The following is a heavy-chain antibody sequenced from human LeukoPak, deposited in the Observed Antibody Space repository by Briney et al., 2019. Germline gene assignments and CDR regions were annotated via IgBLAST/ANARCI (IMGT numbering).Heavy chain of an antibody. CDR3: ETQFVGTAIRDAFDI. D-gene: IGHD2-21*02. V-gene: IGHV3-23*01. Sequence: PGGSLRLSCAASGFTFSSYTMTWVRQAPGKGLEWVSSISRSGGSTYYADSVKGRFTISRDNSKNTLYLQMNSLRAEDTAVYYCETQFVGTAIRDAFDIWGQGTMVTVSS. J-gene: IGHJ3*02. CDR2: ISRSGGST. CDR1: GFTFSSYT.